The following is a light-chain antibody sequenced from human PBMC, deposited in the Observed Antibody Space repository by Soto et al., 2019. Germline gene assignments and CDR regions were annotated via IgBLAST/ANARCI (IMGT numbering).Light chain of an antibody. CDR2: TTS. Sequence: MQITQSPCSLSASVGDRVTITCRASQSIDIYLNWYQQKPGTAPKLLIYTTSSLQSGVPSRFSGSGSGTDFTLTISSLQPEELATYDCQQTYSTPITFGQGTRLEIK. V-gene: IGKV1-39*01. CDR1: QSIDIY. CDR3: QQTYSTPIT. J-gene: IGKJ5*01.